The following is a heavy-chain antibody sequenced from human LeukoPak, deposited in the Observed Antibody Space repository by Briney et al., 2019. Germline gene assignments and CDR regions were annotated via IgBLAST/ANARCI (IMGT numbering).Heavy chain of an antibody. CDR1: GFTFDGYG. CDR3: ARNLIPEQLVLNF. D-gene: IGHD6-13*01. V-gene: IGHV3-20*04. J-gene: IGHJ4*02. Sequence: TGGSLRLSCVASGFTFDGYGMSWVRQAPGKGLEWVSGINWNGGSTNYADSVKGRFSISRDNAKNSLFLQMNSLRAEDTAVYYCARNLIPEQLVLNFWGQGTLVTVSS. CDR2: INWNGGST.